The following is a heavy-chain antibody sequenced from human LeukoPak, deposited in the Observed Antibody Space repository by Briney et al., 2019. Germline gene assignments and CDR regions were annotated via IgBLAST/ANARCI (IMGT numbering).Heavy chain of an antibody. CDR1: GASVTPYY. V-gene: IGHV4-59*02. Sequence: PSETLSLTCTVSGASVTPYYWSWVRQPPGKGLEYIGYIYYSGSTSYNPSLKSRVTMSVDTSKNQVSLSLNSVTAADTAVYYCARGGFRPETWGQGTLVTVSS. CDR2: IYYSGST. J-gene: IGHJ5*02. D-gene: IGHD5-12*01. CDR3: ARGGFRPET.